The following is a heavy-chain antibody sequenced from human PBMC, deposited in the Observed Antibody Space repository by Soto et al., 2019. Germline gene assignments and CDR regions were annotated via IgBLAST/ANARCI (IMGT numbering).Heavy chain of an antibody. CDR3: AREVRYYFDY. CDR2: IYYSGST. CDR1: GGSISSYY. J-gene: IGHJ4*02. Sequence: SETLSLTCTVSGGSISSYYWSWIRQPPGKGLEWIGYIYYSGSTNYNPSLKSRVTISVDTSKNQFSLKLSSVTAADTAVYYCAREVRYYFDYWGQGTLVTVFS. V-gene: IGHV4-59*01.